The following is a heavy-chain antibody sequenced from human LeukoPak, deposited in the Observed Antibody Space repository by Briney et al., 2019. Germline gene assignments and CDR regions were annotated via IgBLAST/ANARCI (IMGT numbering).Heavy chain of an antibody. V-gene: IGHV3-23*01. Sequence: GGSLRLSCAASGFTFSSYAMSWVRQAPGKGLEWVSVIVNSGGGTYYGDSVKGRFTISRDNSKSTVYLQMNSLRAEDTAVYYCAKIHSDAPPYSWGGGTLFTV. D-gene: IGHD2-2*01. J-gene: IGHJ4*02. CDR2: IVNSGGGT. CDR3: AKIHSDAPPYS. CDR1: GFTFSSYA.